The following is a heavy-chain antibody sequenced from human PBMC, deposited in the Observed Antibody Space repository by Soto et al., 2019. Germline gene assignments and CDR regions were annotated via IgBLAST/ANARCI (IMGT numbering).Heavy chain of an antibody. CDR1: GYTFTTFG. V-gene: IGHV1-18*01. Sequence: QVQLVQSGAEMKKPGASVKVPCKASGYTFTTFGISWVRQAPGQGLEWMGWSSTFNGFKNYAQKFQGRVSMTTDRSTSSAYTELRSLRSDDTAVYYCARAQSQWDFNGFDIWGQGTMVTVSS. J-gene: IGHJ3*02. D-gene: IGHD1-26*01. CDR2: SSTFNGFK. CDR3: ARAQSQWDFNGFDI.